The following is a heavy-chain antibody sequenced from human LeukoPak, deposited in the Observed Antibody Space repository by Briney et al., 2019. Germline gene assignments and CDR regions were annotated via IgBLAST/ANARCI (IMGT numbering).Heavy chain of an antibody. CDR1: GFTFSDYY. D-gene: IGHD2-21*01. CDR3: ARDRSKIEYCGGDCGMDV. CDR2: ISSSGSTI. Sequence: GGSLRLSCAASGFTFSDYYMSWIRQAPGKGLEWVSYISSSGSTIYYADSVKGRFTISRDNAKNSLYLQMNSLRAEDTAVYYCARDRSKIEYCGGDCGMDVWGQGTTVTVSS. V-gene: IGHV3-11*01. J-gene: IGHJ6*02.